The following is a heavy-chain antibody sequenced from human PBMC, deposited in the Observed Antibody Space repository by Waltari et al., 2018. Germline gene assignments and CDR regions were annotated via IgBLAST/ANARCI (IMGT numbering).Heavy chain of an antibody. J-gene: IGHJ4*02. Sequence: EVLLLESGGGLVQPGGCLRLSCAASGFPFSAYTMTWVRQAPGKGVEWVSGISDSGGNTYYADPVKGRLTISRDNSKNTRYLQMSSLRAEDTALSHCARVDNRSPSCYWGQGTLVTVSS. V-gene: IGHV3-23*01. CDR2: ISDSGGNT. CDR3: ARVDNRSPSCY. D-gene: IGHD6-6*01. CDR1: GFPFSAYT.